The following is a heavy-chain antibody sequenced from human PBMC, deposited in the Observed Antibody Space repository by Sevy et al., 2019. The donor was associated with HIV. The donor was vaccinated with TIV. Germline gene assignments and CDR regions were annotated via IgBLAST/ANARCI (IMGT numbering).Heavy chain of an antibody. CDR3: ATVGLRYFSGASSYQGDWFDP. V-gene: IGHV1-24*01. Sequence: ASVKVSCKVSGYTLTKLSIHWVRQAAGKGLEWMGEFDPRYGETIYAKRFQGRLTMTEDTSPETAFMELSRLTSDDTAKYYCATVGLRYFSGASSYQGDWFDPWGQGTLVTVSS. CDR2: FDPRYGET. D-gene: IGHD2-15*01. J-gene: IGHJ5*02. CDR1: GYTLTKLS.